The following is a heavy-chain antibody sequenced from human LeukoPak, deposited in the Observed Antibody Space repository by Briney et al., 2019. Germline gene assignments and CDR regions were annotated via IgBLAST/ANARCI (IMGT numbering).Heavy chain of an antibody. CDR2: INPSGGST. J-gene: IGHJ3*02. D-gene: IGHD6-19*01. CDR1: GYTFTSYY. Sequence: ASVKVSCKASGYTFTSYYMHWVRQAPGQGLEWMGIINPSGGSTSYAQKFQGRVTITRDTSAGTAYMELSSLRSEDTAVYYCARDRQWLPRAHAFDIWGQGTMVTVSS. V-gene: IGHV1-46*01. CDR3: ARDRQWLPRAHAFDI.